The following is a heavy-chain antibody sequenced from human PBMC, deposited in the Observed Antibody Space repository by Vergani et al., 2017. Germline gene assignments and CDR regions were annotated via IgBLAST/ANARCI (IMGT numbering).Heavy chain of an antibody. J-gene: IGHJ4*02. CDR2: ISSSSSYT. D-gene: IGHD2-15*01. CDR1: GFTFSSYS. CDR3: ARALRSLVVID. V-gene: IGHV3-21*04. Sequence: EVQLVESGGGLVKPGGSLRLSCAASGFTFSSYSMNWVRQAPGKGLEWVSSISSSSSYTNYADSVKGRFTISRDNAKNSLYLQMNSLRAEDTAVYYCARALRSLVVIDWGQGTLVTVSS.